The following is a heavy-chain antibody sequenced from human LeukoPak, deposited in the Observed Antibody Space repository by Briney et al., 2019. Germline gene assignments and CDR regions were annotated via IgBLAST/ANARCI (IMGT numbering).Heavy chain of an antibody. J-gene: IGHJ4*02. V-gene: IGHV1-69*04. CDR3: ASGGALGYCSGGSCQPIDY. CDR2: IIPIFGIA. D-gene: IGHD2-15*01. Sequence: SVKVSCKASGGTFSSYAISWVRQAPGQGLEWMGRIIPIFGIANYAQKFQGRVTITADKSTSTAYMELSSLRSEVTAVYYCASGGALGYCSGGSCQPIDYWGQGTLVTVSS. CDR1: GGTFSSYA.